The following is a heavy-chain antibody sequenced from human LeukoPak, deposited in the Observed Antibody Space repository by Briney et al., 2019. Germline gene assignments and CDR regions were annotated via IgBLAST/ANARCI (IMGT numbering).Heavy chain of an antibody. CDR3: ARDPYYYGSGSYFDY. CDR2: INHSGST. D-gene: IGHD3-10*01. V-gene: IGHV4-34*01. J-gene: IGHJ4*02. Sequence: PSETLSLTCAVYGGSFSGYYWSWIRQPPGKGLEWIGEINHSGSTNYNPSLKSRVTISVDTSKNQFSLKLSSVTAADTAVYYYARDPYYYGSGSYFDYWGQGTLVTVSS. CDR1: GGSFSGYY.